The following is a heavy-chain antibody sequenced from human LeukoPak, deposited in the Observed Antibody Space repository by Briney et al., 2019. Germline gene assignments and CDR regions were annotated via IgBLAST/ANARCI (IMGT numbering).Heavy chain of an antibody. CDR2: IIPILGIA. V-gene: IGHV1-69*04. Sequence: GASVKASCKASGGTFSSYAISWVRQAPGQGLEWMGRIIPILGIANYAQKFQGRVTITADKSTSTAYMELSSLRSEDTAVYYCARAYMVRGVSSPDYWGQGTLVTVSS. D-gene: IGHD3-10*01. J-gene: IGHJ4*02. CDR3: ARAYMVRGVSSPDY. CDR1: GGTFSSYA.